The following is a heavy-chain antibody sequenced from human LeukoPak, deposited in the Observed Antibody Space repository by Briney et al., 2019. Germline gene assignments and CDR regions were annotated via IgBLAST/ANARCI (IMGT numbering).Heavy chain of an antibody. J-gene: IGHJ4*02. V-gene: IGHV1-2*02. CDR1: GGTFGSSA. Sequence: GASVKVSCKASGGTFGSSAITWVRQAPGQGLEWMGWINPNSGGTNYAQKFQGRVTMTRDTSISTAYMELSRLRSDDTAVYYCARDDQNYDSSGYSDYWGQGTLVTVSS. CDR3: ARDDQNYDSSGYSDY. D-gene: IGHD3-22*01. CDR2: INPNSGGT.